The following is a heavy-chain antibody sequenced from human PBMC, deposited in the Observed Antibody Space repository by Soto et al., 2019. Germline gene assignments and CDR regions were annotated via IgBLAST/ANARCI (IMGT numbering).Heavy chain of an antibody. V-gene: IGHV3-30*18. CDR3: AKTPCERYYTHYFDR. CDR1: GFTFSVYA. Sequence: QVQLVESGGGVVRPGGSLRLSCAASGFTFSVYAMHWVRQAPGKGLVWVACISFDGTNIYYADSVKCRRAISRDNSDSTPYLQLNSMRPQDTAVFYFAKTPCERYYTHYFDRWGQGTLVTVSS. CDR2: ISFDGTNI. D-gene: IGHD2-8*01. J-gene: IGHJ4*02.